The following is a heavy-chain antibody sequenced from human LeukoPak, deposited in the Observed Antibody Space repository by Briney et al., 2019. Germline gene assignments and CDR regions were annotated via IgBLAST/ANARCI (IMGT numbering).Heavy chain of an antibody. D-gene: IGHD6-13*01. Sequence: PSETLSLTCAVYGESFSGYYWGWIRQSPGKGLEWIGSIYYSGSTYYNPSLKSRVTISVDTSKNQFSLKLSSVTAADTAVYYCARRDSSSSNWFDPWGQGTLVTVSS. CDR2: IYYSGST. V-gene: IGHV4-39*01. CDR3: ARRDSSSSNWFDP. J-gene: IGHJ5*02. CDR1: GESFSGYY.